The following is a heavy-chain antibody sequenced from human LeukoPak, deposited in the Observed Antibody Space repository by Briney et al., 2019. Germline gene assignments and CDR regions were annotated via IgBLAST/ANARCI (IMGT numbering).Heavy chain of an antibody. D-gene: IGHD4-17*01. J-gene: IGHJ4*02. CDR2: ISGSGGST. CDR3: AKAPWGDYVPDFDY. Sequence: GGYLRLSCAASGFTFSSYAMSWVRQAPGKGLEWVSAISGSGGSTYYADSVKGRFTISRDNSKNTLYLQMNSLRAEDTAVYYCAKAPWGDYVPDFDYWGQGTLVTVSS. V-gene: IGHV3-23*01. CDR1: GFTFSSYA.